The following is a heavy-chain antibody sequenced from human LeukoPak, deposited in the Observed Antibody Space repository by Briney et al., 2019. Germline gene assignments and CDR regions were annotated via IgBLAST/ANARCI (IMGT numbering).Heavy chain of an antibody. CDR1: GDSLSSDSAA. J-gene: IGHJ4*02. CDR2: TYFRSKWYS. D-gene: IGHD1-26*01. CDR3: ARDPVGGSTIFDS. V-gene: IGHV6-1*01. Sequence: SQTLSLTCAISGDSLSSDSAAWNWIRQSPSRGLEWLARTYFRSKWYSDYALAVKGRITINPDTSKNQFSLQLNSVNPEDTAVYFCARDPVGGSTIFDSWGQGTLVTVSS.